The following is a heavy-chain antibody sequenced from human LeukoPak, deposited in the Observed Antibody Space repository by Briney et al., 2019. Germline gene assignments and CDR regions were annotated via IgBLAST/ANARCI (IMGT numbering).Heavy chain of an antibody. V-gene: IGHV3-49*04. Sequence: GGSLRLSCTTSGFTFGDYAWNWARQAPGKGLEWVGFIRSKPYGGTTEYAASVKGRFTISRDDSKSIAYLQMNSLKTEDTAVYFCTRVAYGYVVDYWGQGILVTVSS. J-gene: IGHJ4*02. CDR3: TRVAYGYVVDY. CDR1: GFTFGDYA. CDR2: IRSKPYGGTT. D-gene: IGHD3-16*01.